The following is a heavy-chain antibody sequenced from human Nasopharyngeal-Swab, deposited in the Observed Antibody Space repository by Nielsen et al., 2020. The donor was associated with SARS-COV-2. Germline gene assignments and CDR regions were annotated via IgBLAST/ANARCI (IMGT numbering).Heavy chain of an antibody. CDR3: TTQGPREYDDGYYYGMDV. CDR1: GFTFSNAW. CDR2: IISKTDGGTT. D-gene: IGHD4-17*01. Sequence: GESLKISRASSGFTFSNAWMSWVRQAPGKGQEWVGRIISKTDGGTTDYAAPVKGRFTISRDDSKNTLYLQMNSLKTEDTSVYYCTTQGPREYDDGYYYGMDVWGQGTTVTVSS. J-gene: IGHJ6*02. V-gene: IGHV3-15*01.